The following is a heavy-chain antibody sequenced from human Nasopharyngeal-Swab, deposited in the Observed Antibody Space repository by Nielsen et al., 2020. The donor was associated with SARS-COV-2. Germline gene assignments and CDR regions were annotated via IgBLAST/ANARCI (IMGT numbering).Heavy chain of an antibody. Sequence: ASVKVSCKASGYTFTSYYMHWVRQAPGQGLEWMGIIDPSGGSTSYAQKFQGRVTMTRDTSTSTVYMELSSLRSEDTAVYYCARVVPRGAFDIWGQGTMVTVSS. CDR2: IDPSGGST. CDR1: GYTFTSYY. J-gene: IGHJ3*02. D-gene: IGHD2-2*01. V-gene: IGHV1-46*01. CDR3: ARVVPRGAFDI.